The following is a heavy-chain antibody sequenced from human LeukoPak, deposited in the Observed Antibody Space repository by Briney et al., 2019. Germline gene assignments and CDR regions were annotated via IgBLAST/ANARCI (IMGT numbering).Heavy chain of an antibody. Sequence: GASVKVSCKASGYTFTSYDINWVRQATGQGLEWMGWMNPNSGNTGYAQKFQGRVTITRNTSISTAYMELSSLRSEDTAVYYCARDPPKGRLGELSLYDFDYWGQGTLVTVSS. V-gene: IGHV1-8*03. D-gene: IGHD3-16*02. CDR2: MNPNSGNT. CDR1: GYTFTSYD. CDR3: ARDPPKGRLGELSLYDFDY. J-gene: IGHJ4*02.